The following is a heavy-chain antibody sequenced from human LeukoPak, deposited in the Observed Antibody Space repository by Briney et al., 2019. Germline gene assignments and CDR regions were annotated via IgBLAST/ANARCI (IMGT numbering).Heavy chain of an antibody. V-gene: IGHV3-23*01. CDR2: IRGSGDRT. Sequence: PGGSLRLSCAASGFTFSSYAMSWVRQAPGKRLEWVSAIRGSGDRTHYADSVKGRFTISRDNSKNTLYLQMNSLRAEDTAVYYCAKDSKIVGATFRSYHYMDVWGKGTAVTVSS. D-gene: IGHD1-26*01. J-gene: IGHJ6*03. CDR3: AKDSKIVGATFRSYHYMDV. CDR1: GFTFSSYA.